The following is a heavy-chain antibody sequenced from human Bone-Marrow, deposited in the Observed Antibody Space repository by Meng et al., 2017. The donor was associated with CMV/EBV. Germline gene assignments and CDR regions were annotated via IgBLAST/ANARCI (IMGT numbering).Heavy chain of an antibody. Sequence: GESLKISCAASGFTVSSNYMSWVRQAPGKGLEWVSVIYSGGSTYYADSVKGRFTISRDNSKNTLYLQMNSLRAEDTALYYCVSGYNSGWYSNWGQGILVTVSS. CDR3: VSGYNSGWYSN. V-gene: IGHV3-53*01. CDR1: GFTVSSNY. J-gene: IGHJ4*02. CDR2: IYSGGST. D-gene: IGHD6-19*01.